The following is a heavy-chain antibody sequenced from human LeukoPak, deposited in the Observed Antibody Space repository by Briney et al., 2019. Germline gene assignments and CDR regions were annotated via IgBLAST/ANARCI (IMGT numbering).Heavy chain of an antibody. CDR3: ARGPYYYDSSGNFDY. V-gene: IGHV4-59*12. CDR2: IYYSGST. Sequence: PSETLSLTCTVSGASISSYYWSWIRQPPGKGLEWIGYIYYSGSTNYNPSLKSRVTMSVDTSKNQFSLNLNSVTAADTAVYYCARGPYYYDSSGNFDYWGQGTLVTVSS. J-gene: IGHJ4*02. CDR1: GASISSYY. D-gene: IGHD3-22*01.